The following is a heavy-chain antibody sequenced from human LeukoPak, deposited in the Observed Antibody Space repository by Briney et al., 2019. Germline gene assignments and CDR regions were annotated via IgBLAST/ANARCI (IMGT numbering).Heavy chain of an antibody. CDR2: ISHDGGAK. Sequence: GGSLRLSCAVSGFTIRIYGMHWARQAPGKGLEWVAMISHDGGAKYYGDSVKGRFTISRDDSKNTLYLQMNSLSTEDTALYYCAKDWGSSDWYNYFDPWGQGTLVTVSS. D-gene: IGHD6-19*01. V-gene: IGHV3-30*18. CDR3: AKDWGSSDWYNYFDP. J-gene: IGHJ5*02. CDR1: GFTIRIYG.